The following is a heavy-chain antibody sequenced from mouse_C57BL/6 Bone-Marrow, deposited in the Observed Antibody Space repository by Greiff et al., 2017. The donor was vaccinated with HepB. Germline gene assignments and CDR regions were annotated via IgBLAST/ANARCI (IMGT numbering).Heavy chain of an antibody. Sequence: VQLQQPGAELVKPGASVKLSCKASGYTFTSYWMQWVKQRPGQGLEWIGEIDPSDSYTNYNQKFKGKATLTVDTSSSTAYMQLSSLTSEDSAVYYCAERLRYWGKGTTLTVSS. CDR1: GYTFTSYW. D-gene: IGHD2-4*01. CDR2: IDPSDSYT. J-gene: IGHJ2*01. V-gene: IGHV1-50*01. CDR3: AERLRY.